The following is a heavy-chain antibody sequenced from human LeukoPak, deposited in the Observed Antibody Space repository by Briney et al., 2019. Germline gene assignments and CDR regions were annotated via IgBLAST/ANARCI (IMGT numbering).Heavy chain of an antibody. CDR3: AREGYYYDSSSYYFWDY. Sequence: SVKVSCKASGGTFSNHAISWVRQAPGQGLEWMGRINPIFGTANYAQKFQGRVTIFADKSTSTTYMELSSVRSEDTAAYYCAREGYYYDSSSYYFWDYWGQGTLVTVSS. CDR2: INPIFGTA. CDR1: GGTFSNHA. V-gene: IGHV1-69*06. D-gene: IGHD3-22*01. J-gene: IGHJ4*02.